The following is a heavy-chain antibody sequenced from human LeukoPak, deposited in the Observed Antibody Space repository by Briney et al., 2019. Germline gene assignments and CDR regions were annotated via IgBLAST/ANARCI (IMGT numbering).Heavy chain of an antibody. D-gene: IGHD4-23*01. Sequence: GGSLRLSCAASGFTFSSYAMHWVRQAPGKGLEFVSAISSNGDSTFYANSVKDRFTISRDNSKNTVYPQMGSLRADDMAVYYCLRWSDYWGQGTLVTVSS. CDR1: GFTFSSYA. J-gene: IGHJ4*02. CDR3: LRWSDY. V-gene: IGHV3-64*01. CDR2: ISSNGDST.